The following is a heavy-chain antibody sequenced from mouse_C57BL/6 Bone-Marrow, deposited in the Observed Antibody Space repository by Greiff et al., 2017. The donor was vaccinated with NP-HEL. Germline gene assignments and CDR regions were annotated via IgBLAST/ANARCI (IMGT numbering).Heavy chain of an antibody. V-gene: IGHV5-12*01. CDR1: GFTFSDYY. CDR3: AIYDYRAWFAY. Sequence: DVKLVESGGGLVQPGGSLKLSCAASGFTFSDYYMYWVRQTPEKRLEWVAYISNGGGSTYYPDTVKGRFTISRDSAKNTLYLQMSRLKSEDTAMYYCAIYDYRAWFAYWGQGTLVTVSA. J-gene: IGHJ3*01. CDR2: ISNGGGST. D-gene: IGHD2-4*01.